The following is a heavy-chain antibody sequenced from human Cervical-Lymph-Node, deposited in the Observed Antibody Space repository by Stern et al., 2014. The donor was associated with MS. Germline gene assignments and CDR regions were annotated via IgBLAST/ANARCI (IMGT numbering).Heavy chain of an antibody. D-gene: IGHD3-10*01. CDR3: AKDYYAFDT. J-gene: IGHJ3*02. V-gene: IGHV1-69*06. CDR2: IIPILGTA. Sequence: QMQLVQSGAEVKKPGSSMKVSCKASGGTFSNYGINWVRQAPGQGLEWMGGIIPILGTANYAQKFQGRVTITADKSTSTVYMDLSSLRSEDTAVYYCAKDYYAFDTWGQGTMVTVSS. CDR1: GGTFSNYG.